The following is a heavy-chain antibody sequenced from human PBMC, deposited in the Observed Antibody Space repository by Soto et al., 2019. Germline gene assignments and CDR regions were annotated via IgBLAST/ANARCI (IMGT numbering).Heavy chain of an antibody. CDR2: INHSGST. D-gene: IGHD3-3*01. V-gene: IGHV4-34*01. CDR3: ARGGSYDFWSGTGYYFDY. J-gene: IGHJ4*02. Sequence: SETLSLTCAVYGGSFSGYYWSWIRQPPGKGLEWIGEINHSGSTNYNPSLKSRVTISVDTSKNQFSLKLSSVTAADTAVYYCARGGSYDFWSGTGYYFDYWGQGTLVTVSS. CDR1: GGSFSGYY.